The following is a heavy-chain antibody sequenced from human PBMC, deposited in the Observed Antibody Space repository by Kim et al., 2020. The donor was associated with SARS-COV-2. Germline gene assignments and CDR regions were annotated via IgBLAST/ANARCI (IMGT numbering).Heavy chain of an antibody. CDR3: AKESITMIVVAPAY. Sequence: ADSVKGRFTISRDKYKNTLYLQMNSLRAEDTAVYYCAKESITMIVVAPAYWGQGTLVTVSS. J-gene: IGHJ4*02. V-gene: IGHV3-23*01. D-gene: IGHD3-22*01.